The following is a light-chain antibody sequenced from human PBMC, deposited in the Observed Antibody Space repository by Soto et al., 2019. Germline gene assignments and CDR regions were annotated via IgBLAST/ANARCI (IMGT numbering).Light chain of an antibody. Sequence: EIVMTQSPATLSVSPGERVTLSCRASQSVGSNLAWYQQKPGQVPRLLIYRESSRATGIPTTFSGSGSGAEFTLTISSLQSEDFAIYYCQQYSNWPFTFGQGTKLEIK. V-gene: IGKV3-15*01. CDR1: QSVGSN. CDR2: RES. CDR3: QQYSNWPFT. J-gene: IGKJ2*01.